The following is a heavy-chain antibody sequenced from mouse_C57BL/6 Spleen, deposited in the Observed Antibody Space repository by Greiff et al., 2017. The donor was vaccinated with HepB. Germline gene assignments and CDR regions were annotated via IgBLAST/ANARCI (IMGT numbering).Heavy chain of an antibody. D-gene: IGHD2-4*01. CDR3: ARHPLYDYDRYWYFDV. J-gene: IGHJ1*03. Sequence: EVKVEESGGGLVKPGGSLKLSCAASGFTFSSYTMSWVRQTPEKRLEWVATISGGGGNTYYPDSVKGRFTISRDNAKNTLYLQMSSLRSEDTALYYCARHPLYDYDRYWYFDVWGTGTTVTVSS. CDR1: GFTFSSYT. CDR2: ISGGGGNT. V-gene: IGHV5-9*01.